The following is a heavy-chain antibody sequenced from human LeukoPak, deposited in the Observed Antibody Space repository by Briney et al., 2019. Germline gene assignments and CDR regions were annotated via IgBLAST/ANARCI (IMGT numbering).Heavy chain of an antibody. V-gene: IGHV3-30*04. CDR2: ISYDGSNK. D-gene: IGHD3-3*01. Sequence: PGGSLRLSCAASGFTFSSYAMHWVRQAPGKGLEWVAVISYDGSNKYYADSVKGRFTISRDNSKNTLYLQMNSLRAEDTAVYYCARVGYRLLRFLEWFTHFDYWGQGTLVTVSS. CDR3: ARVGYRLLRFLEWFTHFDY. J-gene: IGHJ4*02. CDR1: GFTFSSYA.